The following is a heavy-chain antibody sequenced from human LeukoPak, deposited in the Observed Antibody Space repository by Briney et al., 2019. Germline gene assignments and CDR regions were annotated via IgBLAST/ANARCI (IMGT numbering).Heavy chain of an antibody. Sequence: PGGSLRLSCAVSGFTVSSNCMSWVRQAPGKEPEWVSVIYSGGSTHYADSVKGRFTISRDNSKNTVFLQMNSLRAEDTAVYYCARADGTGGPYDYWGQGTLVTVSS. CDR3: ARADGTGGPYDY. CDR1: GFTVSSNC. D-gene: IGHD3/OR15-3a*01. J-gene: IGHJ4*02. V-gene: IGHV3-53*01. CDR2: IYSGGST.